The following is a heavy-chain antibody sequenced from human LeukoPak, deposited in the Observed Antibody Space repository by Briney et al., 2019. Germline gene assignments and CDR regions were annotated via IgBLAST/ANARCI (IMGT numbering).Heavy chain of an antibody. Sequence: GESLKISCKGSGYSFTSYWIGWVRQMPGKGLEWMGIIYPGDSDTRYSPSFRGQVTISADKSISTAYLQWSSLKASDTAMYYCARQVNRDFWSGYYSHYYYMDVWGKGTTVTVSS. CDR2: IYPGDSDT. CDR3: ARQVNRDFWSGYYSHYYYMDV. V-gene: IGHV5-51*01. D-gene: IGHD3-3*01. J-gene: IGHJ6*03. CDR1: GYSFTSYW.